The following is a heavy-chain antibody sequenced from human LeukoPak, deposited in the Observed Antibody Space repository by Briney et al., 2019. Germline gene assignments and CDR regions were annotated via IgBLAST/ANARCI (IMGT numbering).Heavy chain of an antibody. V-gene: IGHV3-30*02. CDR1: GFTFSSYG. D-gene: IGHD6-13*01. Sequence: GGSLRLSCAASGFTFSSYGMHWVRQAPGKGLEWVAFIRYDGSNKYYTDSVKGRFTISRDNSKNTLYLQMNSLRAEDTAVYYCAKDFAAAGRGGFFDYWGQGTLVTVSS. CDR2: IRYDGSNK. J-gene: IGHJ4*02. CDR3: AKDFAAAGRGGFFDY.